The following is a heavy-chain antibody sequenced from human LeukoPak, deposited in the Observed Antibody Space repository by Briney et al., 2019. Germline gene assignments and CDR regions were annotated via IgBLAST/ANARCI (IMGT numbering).Heavy chain of an antibody. CDR3: AREGYYYDSSGYYYPDY. CDR2: IWYDGSNK. V-gene: IGHV3-33*01. Sequence: GGSLRLSCAASGFVFSSYAMSWVRQTPGKGLEWVAVIWYDGSNKYYADSVKGRFTISRDNSKNTLYLQMNSLRAEDTAVYYCAREGYYYDSSGYYYPDYWGQGTLVNVAS. CDR1: GFVFSSYA. D-gene: IGHD3-22*01. J-gene: IGHJ4*02.